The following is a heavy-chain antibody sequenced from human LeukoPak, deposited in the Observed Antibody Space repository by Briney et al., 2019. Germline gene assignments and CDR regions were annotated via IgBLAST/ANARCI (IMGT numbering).Heavy chain of an antibody. D-gene: IGHD3-22*01. V-gene: IGHV6-1*01. CDR2: TYYRSKWYN. J-gene: IGHJ5*02. CDR3: ARDRRTYYYDSSGYPNWFDP. CDR1: GDSVSSNSAA. Sequence: SQTLSLTCAISGDSVSSNSAAWNWIRQSPSRGLEWLGRTYYRSKWYNDYAVSVKSRITINPDTFKNQFSLQLNSVTPEDTAVYYCARDRRTYYYDSSGYPNWFDPWGQGTLVTVSS.